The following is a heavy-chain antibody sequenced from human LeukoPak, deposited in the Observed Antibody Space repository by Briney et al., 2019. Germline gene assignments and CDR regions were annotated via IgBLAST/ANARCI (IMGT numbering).Heavy chain of an antibody. CDR1: GFTFDDYG. CDR3: ARKRYYGSGSQFDY. Sequence: RPGGSLRLSCAASGFTFDDYGMSWVRQAPGKGLEWVSGINWNGGSTSYADSVKGRFTISRDNAKNSLYLQMNSLRAEDTALYYCARKRYYGSGSQFDYWGQGTLVTVSS. J-gene: IGHJ4*02. D-gene: IGHD3-10*01. V-gene: IGHV3-20*04. CDR2: INWNGGST.